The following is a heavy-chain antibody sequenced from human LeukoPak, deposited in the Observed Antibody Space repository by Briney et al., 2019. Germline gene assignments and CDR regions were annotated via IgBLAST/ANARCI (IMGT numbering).Heavy chain of an antibody. D-gene: IGHD3-9*01. V-gene: IGHV3-21*01. CDR1: GFTFSSYS. CDR3: ARDLNPRYFDWTSSAWVDP. J-gene: IGHJ5*02. Sequence: PGGSLTLSCAASGFTFSSYSTNCVRQAPGKGLEWVSSISSSSRYIYYTDSVKGRFTIARDNAKNSLYLQMNSLRAEGTAVYYCARDLNPRYFDWTSSAWVDPWGQGTLVTVSS. CDR2: ISSSSRYI.